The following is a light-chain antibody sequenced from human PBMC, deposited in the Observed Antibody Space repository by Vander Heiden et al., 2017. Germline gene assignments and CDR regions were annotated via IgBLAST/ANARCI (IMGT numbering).Light chain of an antibody. CDR2: EDN. CDR3: QSYDSSNRGV. J-gene: IGLJ3*02. V-gene: IGLV6-57*01. Sequence: NFMLTHPHSVSESPGKTVTISCTRSSGSIASNYVQWYQQRPGSYPTTVIYEDNQRPSGVPDRFSGSIDSSSNSASLTISGLKTEDEADYYCQSYDSSNRGVCGGGTKLTVL. CDR1: SGSIASNY.